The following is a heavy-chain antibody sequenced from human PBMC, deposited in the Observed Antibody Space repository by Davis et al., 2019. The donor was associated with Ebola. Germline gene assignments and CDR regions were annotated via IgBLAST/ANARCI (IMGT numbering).Heavy chain of an antibody. CDR2: INHSGST. J-gene: IGHJ4*02. Sequence: SETLSLTCAVYGGSFSGYYWSWIRQPPGKGLEWIGEINHSGSTNYNPSLKSRVTISVDTSKNQFSLKLSSVTAADTAVYYCARVRYSNYAQIDYWGQGTLVTVSS. D-gene: IGHD4-11*01. CDR3: ARVRYSNYAQIDY. V-gene: IGHV4-34*01. CDR1: GGSFSGYY.